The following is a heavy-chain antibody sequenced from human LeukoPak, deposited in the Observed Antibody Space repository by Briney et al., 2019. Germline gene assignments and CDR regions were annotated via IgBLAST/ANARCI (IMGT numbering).Heavy chain of an antibody. CDR2: ISDSGGST. CDR3: AKRGVGIRVILGGFRKEAYYFDS. D-gene: IGHD3-22*01. V-gene: IGHV3-23*01. CDR1: GLTLSNYG. J-gene: IGHJ4*02. Sequence: GGPLRLSRALSGLTLSNYGMSWVRPPPGKGLEWVAGISDSGGSTNYADSVKGRFTISRDNTNNPLYLQMNSLRAVDTAVYFCAKRGVGIRVILGGFRKEAYYFDSWGQGALVTVSS.